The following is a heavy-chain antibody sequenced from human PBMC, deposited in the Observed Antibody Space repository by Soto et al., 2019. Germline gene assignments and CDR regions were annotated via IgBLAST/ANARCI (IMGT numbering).Heavy chain of an antibody. Sequence: DVQLLESGGGLVQPEGSLRLSCAASGFTFSSYAMGWVRQGPGKGLEWVAVVSIGGSTHYEDSVRGRFTISRDNSKNTLSLQMNSLTAEDTAVYFCAKRRGVGGHFDYWGQGALVTVSS. CDR2: VSIGGST. CDR3: AKRRGVGGHFDY. V-gene: IGHV3-23*01. D-gene: IGHD2-8*02. CDR1: GFTFSSYA. J-gene: IGHJ4*02.